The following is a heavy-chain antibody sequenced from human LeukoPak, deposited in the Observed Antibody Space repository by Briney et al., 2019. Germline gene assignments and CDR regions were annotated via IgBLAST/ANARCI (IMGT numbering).Heavy chain of an antibody. CDR1: GFTFSDSY. J-gene: IGHJ4*02. V-gene: IGHV3-11*01. D-gene: IGHD3-16*01. CDR3: AKEGGDWGEGYFDY. Sequence: PGGSLRLSCAASGFTFSDSYMSWFRQVPGKGLEWVSYISDSGSTIYYADSVKGRFTISRDNAKNSLYLQMNSLRAEDTAVYYCAKEGGDWGEGYFDYWGQETLVTVSS. CDR2: ISDSGSTI.